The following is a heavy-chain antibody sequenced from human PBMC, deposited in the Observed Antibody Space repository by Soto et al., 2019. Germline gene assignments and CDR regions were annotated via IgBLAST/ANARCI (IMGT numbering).Heavy chain of an antibody. CDR1: GFTFSDYA. CDR3: AKGAEGYVVSSLDY. CDR2: ITRSGSST. Sequence: EVQLLESGGGFVQPGGSLRLSCAASGFTFSDYAMTWVRQAPGKGLEWVSAITRSGSSTYYAESVKGRFTISRDNSKSTLYLQMNSRRAEDTATYYCAKGAEGYVVSSLDYWGQGTLVTVSS. V-gene: IGHV3-23*01. J-gene: IGHJ4*02. D-gene: IGHD5-12*01.